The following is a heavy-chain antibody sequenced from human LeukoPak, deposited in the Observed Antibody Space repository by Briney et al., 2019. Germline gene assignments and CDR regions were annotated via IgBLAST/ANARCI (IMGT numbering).Heavy chain of an antibody. V-gene: IGHV4-34*01. CDR1: GGSFSGYY. CDR2: INHSGST. J-gene: IGHJ4*02. Sequence: SETLPLTCAVYGGSFSGYYWSWIRQPPGKGLEWIGEINHSGSTNYNPSLKSRVTISVDTSKNQFSLKLSSVTAADTAVYYCARVADTAMVRREYWGQGTLVTVSS. CDR3: ARVADTAMVRREY. D-gene: IGHD5-18*01.